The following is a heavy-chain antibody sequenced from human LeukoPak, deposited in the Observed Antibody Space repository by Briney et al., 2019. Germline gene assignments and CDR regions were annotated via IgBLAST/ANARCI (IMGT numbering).Heavy chain of an antibody. CDR1: GFSLSTGGMC. Sequence: SGPALVKPTQTLTLTCTFSGFSLSTGGMCVSWIRQPPGKALEWLARIDWDNDKYYSTSLKTRLTISKDTSKNQVALTMTNMDPVDTATYYCARGYYDTSAYIDYWGQGTLVTVSS. CDR3: ARGYYDTSAYIDY. D-gene: IGHD3-22*01. CDR2: IDWDNDK. J-gene: IGHJ4*02. V-gene: IGHV2-70*11.